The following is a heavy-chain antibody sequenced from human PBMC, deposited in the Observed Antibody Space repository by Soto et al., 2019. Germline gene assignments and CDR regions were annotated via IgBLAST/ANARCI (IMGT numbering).Heavy chain of an antibody. Sequence: ASVKVSCKASGFTFTNYHMQWVRQAPGQGLEWMGIINPSGDSTSYAQKFQGRVTVTMDTSTSTVYMELSSLRSEDTAVYYCARDGGSTGTLGYWGQGTLVTVSS. CDR2: INPSGDST. J-gene: IGHJ4*02. V-gene: IGHV1-46*03. CDR3: ARDGGSTGTLGY. CDR1: GFTFTNYH. D-gene: IGHD3-16*01.